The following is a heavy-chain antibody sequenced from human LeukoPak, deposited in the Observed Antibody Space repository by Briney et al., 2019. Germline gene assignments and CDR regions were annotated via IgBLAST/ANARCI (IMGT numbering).Heavy chain of an antibody. Sequence: SQTLSLTCAISGDSFSSNSAAWNWIMQSPSRVLEWLGRTYYRSKWYNYYSVSVKSRITINPDTSKNQFSLQLNSVTREDTGVYYCARDGAEGVPNYWGQGTLVTVYS. V-gene: IGHV6-1*01. CDR2: TYYRSKWYN. CDR3: ARDGAEGVPNY. CDR1: GDSFSSNSAA. D-gene: IGHD3-10*01. J-gene: IGHJ4*02.